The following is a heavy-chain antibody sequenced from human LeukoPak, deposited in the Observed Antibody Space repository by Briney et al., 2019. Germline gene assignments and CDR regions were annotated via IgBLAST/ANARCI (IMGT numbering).Heavy chain of an antibody. D-gene: IGHD2-21*02. CDR3: ASELAHCVGDCLKN. J-gene: IGHJ4*02. CDR2: INADGSLT. CDR1: GLTFSSYY. V-gene: IGHV3-74*01. Sequence: GGSLRLSCAASGLTFSSYYLHWVRQAPGKGLVWVSRINADGSLTNYADSVKGRFTIFRDNAKNTLYLQMNSLRAEDTAVYYCASELAHCVGDCLKNWGQGTLVTVSS.